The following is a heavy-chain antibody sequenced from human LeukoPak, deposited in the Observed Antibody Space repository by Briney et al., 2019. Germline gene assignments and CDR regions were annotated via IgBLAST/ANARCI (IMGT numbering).Heavy chain of an antibody. D-gene: IGHD3-22*01. CDR3: ASGALCASGNCYLQRVAS. J-gene: IGHJ4*02. CDR2: IDPKTGNT. Sequence: ASVKVSCKPSGYTFNAYYMHWVRQAPGQGLEWVGWIDPKTGNTRYAQKFQGRVTITRDTPIGTVYMELSSLKSDDTAVYYCASGALCASGNCYLQRVASWGPGTLVTVSS. V-gene: IGHV1-2*02. CDR1: GYTFNAYY.